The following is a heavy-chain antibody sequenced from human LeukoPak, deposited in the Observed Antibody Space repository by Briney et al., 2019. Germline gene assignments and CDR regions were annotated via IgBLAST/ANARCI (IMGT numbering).Heavy chain of an antibody. V-gene: IGHV4-38-2*02. CDR1: GYSISSGYY. Sequence: SETLSLTCTVSGYSISSGYYWGWIRQPPGKGLEWIGSIYHGGSTYYNPSLKSRVTISVDTSKNQFSLKLSSVTAADTAVYYCARDQLGYDILTGDWFDPWGQGTLVTVSS. CDR2: IYHGGST. CDR3: ARDQLGYDILTGDWFDP. J-gene: IGHJ5*02. D-gene: IGHD3-9*01.